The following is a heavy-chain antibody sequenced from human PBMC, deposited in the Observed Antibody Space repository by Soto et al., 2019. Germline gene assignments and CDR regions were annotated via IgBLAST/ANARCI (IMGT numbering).Heavy chain of an antibody. CDR3: ARSSQQWLAGGDAFDI. Sequence: GGSLRLSCAASGFTFSSYGMHWVRQAPGKGLEWVAVIWYDGSNKYYADSVKGRFTTSRDNSKNTLYLQMNSLRAEDTAVYYCARSSQQWLAGGDAFDIWGQGTMVTVSS. V-gene: IGHV3-33*01. J-gene: IGHJ3*02. CDR2: IWYDGSNK. CDR1: GFTFSSYG. D-gene: IGHD6-19*01.